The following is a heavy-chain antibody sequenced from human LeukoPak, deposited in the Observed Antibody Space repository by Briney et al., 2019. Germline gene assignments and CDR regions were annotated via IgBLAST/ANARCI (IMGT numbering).Heavy chain of an antibody. CDR1: GYTFTTYG. Sequence: ASVKVSCKASGYTFTTYGISWVRQAPGQGLEWLGRINPNSGGTNYAQKFQGRVTMTRDTSISTAYMELSRLRSDDTAVYYCASTGGGNSGYDLVDYWGQGTLVTVSS. J-gene: IGHJ4*02. V-gene: IGHV1-2*02. CDR3: ASTGGGNSGYDLVDY. CDR2: INPNSGGT. D-gene: IGHD5-12*01.